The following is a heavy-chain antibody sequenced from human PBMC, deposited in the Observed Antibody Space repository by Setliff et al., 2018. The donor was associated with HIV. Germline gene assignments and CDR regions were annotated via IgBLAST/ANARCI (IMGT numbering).Heavy chain of an antibody. D-gene: IGHD6-13*01. Sequence: SETLSLTCTVSGGSINSGGYYWVWIRQPALKGLEWIGRIYTSGLTNYNPSLKSRVTISVDTSKNQVSLKLRSVTAAGTAVYYCARVSCSSWYSIPRYYYYSMDVWGNGTTVTVSS. CDR2: IYTSGLT. CDR3: ARVSCSSWYSIPRYYYYSMDV. J-gene: IGHJ6*03. CDR1: GGSINSGGYY. V-gene: IGHV4-61*02.